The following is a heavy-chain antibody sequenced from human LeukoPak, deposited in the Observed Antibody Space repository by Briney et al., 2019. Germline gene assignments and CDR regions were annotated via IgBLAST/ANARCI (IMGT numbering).Heavy chain of an antibody. CDR3: ARDNNVFGVVIHDAFDM. CDR1: GYTFTSFG. Sequence: ASVKVSCKASGYTFTSFGISWVRQAPGQGLEWMGWISGYNGNTKYAQKLQGRVTMTTDTSTSTAYMELRSLRSDDTAVYYCARDNNVFGVVIHDAFDMWGQGTMVTVSS. CDR2: ISGYNGNT. V-gene: IGHV1-18*01. J-gene: IGHJ3*02. D-gene: IGHD3-3*01.